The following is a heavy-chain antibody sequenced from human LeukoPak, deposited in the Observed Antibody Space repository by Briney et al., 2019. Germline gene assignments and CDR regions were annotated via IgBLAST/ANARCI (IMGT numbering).Heavy chain of an antibody. V-gene: IGHV3-48*03. CDR1: GLTFSSSE. CDR2: ISSSTTTI. Sequence: GGSLRLSCATSGLTFSSSEMNWVRQAPGKGLEWVSYISSSTTTIHYADSVKGRFTISRDNPNNSLYLQMNSLRAEDTAVYYCARDYSSGLDYWGQGTLVTVSS. J-gene: IGHJ4*02. CDR3: ARDYSSGLDY. D-gene: IGHD6-19*01.